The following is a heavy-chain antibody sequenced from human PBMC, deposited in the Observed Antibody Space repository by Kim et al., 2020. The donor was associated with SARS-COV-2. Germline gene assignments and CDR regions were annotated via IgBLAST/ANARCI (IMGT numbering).Heavy chain of an antibody. J-gene: IGHJ4*01. CDR1: GFTFSSCA. V-gene: IGHV3-30-3*01. D-gene: IGHD3-10*01. CDR3: ARDPWPRLRAVSYSYF. Sequence: GGSLRLSCAASGFTFSSCAMHWVRQAPGKGLEWVSVISYDGSNKNYADSVKGRFTISRDNSKNTLYLQMNSLRAEDTALYYCARDPWPRLRAVSYSYF. CDR2: ISYDGSNK.